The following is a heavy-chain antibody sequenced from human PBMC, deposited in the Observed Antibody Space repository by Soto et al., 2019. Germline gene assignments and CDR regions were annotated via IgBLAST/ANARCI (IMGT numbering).Heavy chain of an antibody. V-gene: IGHV3-48*03. Sequence: GSLRLSCAASGFTFSSYEMNWVRQAPGKGLEWVSYISSSGSTIYYADSVKGRFTISRDNAKNSLYLQMNSLRAEDTAVYYCARGGDFSGAFDIWGQGTMVTVSS. CDR3: ARGGDFSGAFDI. CDR1: GFTFSSYE. D-gene: IGHD3-16*02. CDR2: ISSSGSTI. J-gene: IGHJ3*02.